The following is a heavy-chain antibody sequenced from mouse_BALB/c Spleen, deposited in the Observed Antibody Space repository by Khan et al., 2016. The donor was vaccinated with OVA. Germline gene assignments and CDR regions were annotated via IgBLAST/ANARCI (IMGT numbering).Heavy chain of an antibody. J-gene: IGHJ4*01. D-gene: IGHD1-1*01. CDR2: ISTYYGDA. Sequence: QVQLQQSGAELVRPGVSVKISCKGSGYTFTDYTIHWVKQSHAKSLEWIGVISTYYGDAKYNQKFKDKATMTVDKSSNTAYMELARLTSDDSAIYYCARSFITTASLDAMDYWGQGTSVTVSS. CDR1: GYTFTDYT. V-gene: IGHV1S137*01. CDR3: ARSFITTASLDAMDY.